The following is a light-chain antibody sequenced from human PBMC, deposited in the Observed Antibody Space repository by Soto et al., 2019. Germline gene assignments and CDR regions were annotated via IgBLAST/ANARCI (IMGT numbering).Light chain of an antibody. Sequence: SYELTQPPSVSVAPGQTARITCGGNDIGSKSVHWYQQKPGQAPELVVYEDSDRPSGIPERFSGSNSGNTATLTISRVEAGDEAEFYCQVWFSSRDQVVFGGGTKLTVL. J-gene: IGLJ2*01. V-gene: IGLV3-21*02. CDR3: QVWFSSRDQVV. CDR2: EDS. CDR1: DIGSKS.